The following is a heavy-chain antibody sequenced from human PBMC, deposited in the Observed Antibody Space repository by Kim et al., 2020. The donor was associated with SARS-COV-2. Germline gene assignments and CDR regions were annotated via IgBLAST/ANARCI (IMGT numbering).Heavy chain of an antibody. J-gene: IGHJ5*02. V-gene: IGHV3-21*01. D-gene: IGHD3-22*01. CDR3: ARDHDLETDYYDKGNNWFDP. Sequence: GGSLRLSCAASGFTFSSYSMNWVRQAPGKGLEWVSSISSSSSYIYYADSVKGRFTISRDNAKNSLYLQMNSLRAEDTAVYYCARDHDLETDYYDKGNNWFDPWGQGTLVTVSS. CDR1: GFTFSSYS. CDR2: ISSSSSYI.